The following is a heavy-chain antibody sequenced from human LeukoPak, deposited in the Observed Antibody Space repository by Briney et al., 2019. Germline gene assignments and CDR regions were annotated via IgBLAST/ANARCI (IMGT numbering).Heavy chain of an antibody. CDR2: ISSGSSAI. J-gene: IGHJ4*02. Sequence: GGSLRLSCVASGFTLSSYSVNWVRQAPGKGLEWVSYISSGSSAIYYADSVKGRFTISRDNAKNSLYLQMNSLRDEDTAVYYCARGRATGRSGGDYWGQGTLVTVSS. CDR3: ARGRATGRSGGDY. CDR1: GFTLSSYS. V-gene: IGHV3-48*02. D-gene: IGHD3-9*01.